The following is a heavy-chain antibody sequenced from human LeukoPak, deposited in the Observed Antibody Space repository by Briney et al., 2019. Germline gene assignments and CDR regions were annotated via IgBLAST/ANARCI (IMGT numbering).Heavy chain of an antibody. CDR2: IKSKTDGGTT. CDR1: GFTFSNAW. V-gene: IGHV3-15*01. J-gene: IGHJ2*01. D-gene: IGHD6-19*01. CDR3: TTGTDSGWAYWYFDL. Sequence: PGGSLRLSCAASGFTFSNAWMSWVRQAPGKGLEWVGRIKSKTDGGTTDYAAPVKGRFTISRDDSKNTLYLQMNSLKTEDTAVYYCTTGTDSGWAYWYFDLWGRGTLVTVSS.